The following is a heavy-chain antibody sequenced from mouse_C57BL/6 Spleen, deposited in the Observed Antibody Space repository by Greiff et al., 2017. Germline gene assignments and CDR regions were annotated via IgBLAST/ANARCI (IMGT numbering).Heavy chain of an antibody. V-gene: IGHV1-52*01. J-gene: IGHJ4*01. Sequence: QVQLQQPGAELVRPGSSVKLSCKASGYTFTSYWMHWVKQRPIQGLEWIGNIDPSDSETHYNQKFKDKATLTVDKSSSTAYMQLSSLTSEDSAVYYCTRSSIVTTLYYYAMDYWGQGTSVTVSS. CDR1: GYTFTSYW. D-gene: IGHD2-5*01. CDR3: TRSSIVTTLYYYAMDY. CDR2: IDPSDSET.